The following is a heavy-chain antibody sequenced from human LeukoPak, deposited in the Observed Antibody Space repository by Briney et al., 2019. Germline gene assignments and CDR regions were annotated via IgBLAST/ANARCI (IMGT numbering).Heavy chain of an antibody. CDR2: TYYRSKWYN. Sequence: SQTLSLTCAISGDSVSSNSAAWNWIRQSPSRGLEWLGRTYYRSKWYNDYAVSVKSRITINPDTSKNQFSLQLNSVTPEDTAVYYCAREHFGAIYVWGSYRYNWFDPWGQGTLVTVSS. J-gene: IGHJ5*02. CDR1: GDSVSSNSAA. V-gene: IGHV6-1*01. CDR3: AREHFGAIYVWGSYRYNWFDP. D-gene: IGHD3-16*02.